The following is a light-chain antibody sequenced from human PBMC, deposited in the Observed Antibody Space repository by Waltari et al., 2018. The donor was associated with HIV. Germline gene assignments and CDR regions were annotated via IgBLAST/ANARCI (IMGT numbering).Light chain of an antibody. CDR2: HDD. CDR1: SSNIGSHA. V-gene: IGLV1-36*01. J-gene: IGLJ2*01. CDR3: ATWDDGLNALL. Sequence: QSVLTQSPSVSEAPGQRVTISCSGSSSNIGSHAVTWFRQSPGKPPKLLVYHDDLILSGVSDRLSASKSGTSASLAINDLQSEDESLYYCATWDDGLNALLFGGGTMVTVL.